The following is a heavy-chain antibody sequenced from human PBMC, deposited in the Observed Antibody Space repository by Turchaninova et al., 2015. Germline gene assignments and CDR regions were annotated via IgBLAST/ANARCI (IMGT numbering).Heavy chain of an antibody. J-gene: IGHJ3*02. CDR1: FTFRNSF. Sequence: VSLVESGGGLVQPGECLRLSCAASFTFRNSFMYWVRQAQGKGLEGVAKIKQDGSEKNYVDSWVGRFTITRDNATNSLDLQMNRLGADDTAVYYCAARSFGGGAFDIWGQGTVVTVSS. V-gene: IGHV3-7*01. CDR3: AARSFGGGAFDI. CDR2: IKQDGSEK. D-gene: IGHD3-16*01.